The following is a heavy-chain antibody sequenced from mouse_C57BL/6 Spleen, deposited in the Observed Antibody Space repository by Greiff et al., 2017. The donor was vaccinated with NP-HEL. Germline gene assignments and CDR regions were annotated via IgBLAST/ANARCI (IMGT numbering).Heavy chain of an antibody. CDR3: AKGYSNYGPFAY. D-gene: IGHD2-5*01. CDR2: INPNNGGR. CDR1: GYTFTDYN. Sequence: VQLQQSGPELVKPGASVKMSCKASGYTFTDYNMHWVKQSHGKSLEWIGYINPNNGGRSYNQKFKGKATLTVTKSSSTAYMELRSLTSKDPAVYYCAKGYSNYGPFAYWGQGTLVTVSA. V-gene: IGHV1-22*01. J-gene: IGHJ3*01.